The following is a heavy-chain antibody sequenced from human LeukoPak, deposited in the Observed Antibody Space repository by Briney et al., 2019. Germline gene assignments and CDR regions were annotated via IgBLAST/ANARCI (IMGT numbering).Heavy chain of an antibody. CDR2: IYPSGDT. V-gene: IGHV4-34*01. Sequence: PSDTLSLTCDFSGGSFSSNYWSWFRQPPGGGLEWIAEIYPSGDTKYNPSLTGRVTISADRSRGPLFLGLRSGIAADTAVYYCAAYQWWFQNDVWGQGTLVTVSS. CDR1: GGSFSSNY. CDR3: AAYQWWFQNDV. D-gene: IGHD2-15*01. J-gene: IGHJ4*02.